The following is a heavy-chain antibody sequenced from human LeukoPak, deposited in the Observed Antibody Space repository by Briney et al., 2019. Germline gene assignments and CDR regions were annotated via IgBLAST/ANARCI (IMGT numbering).Heavy chain of an antibody. CDR1: GYSFTSYW. Sequence: GESLKISCKGSGYSFTSYWISWVRQMPGQGLEWMGRIDPSDSYTNYSPSFQGHVTISADKSISTAYLQWSSLKASDTAIYYCARSHCKSASCYTNYFDYWGQGTLVTVSS. D-gene: IGHD2-2*01. V-gene: IGHV5-10-1*01. J-gene: IGHJ4*02. CDR3: ARSHCKSASCYTNYFDY. CDR2: IDPSDSYT.